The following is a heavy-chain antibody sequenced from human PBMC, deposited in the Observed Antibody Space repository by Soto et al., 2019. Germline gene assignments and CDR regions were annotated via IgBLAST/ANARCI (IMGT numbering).Heavy chain of an antibody. CDR2: IDPSDSYT. CDR3: ARLLSISRGWYYDSSGYAIDY. D-gene: IGHD3-22*01. Sequence: EVQLVQSGAEVKKPGESLRISCKGSGYSFTSYWISWVRQMPGKGLEWMGRIDPSDSYTNYSPSFQGHVTISADKSISTAYLQWSSLKASDTAMYYCARLLSISRGWYYDSSGYAIDYWGQGTLVTVSS. J-gene: IGHJ4*02. V-gene: IGHV5-10-1*03. CDR1: GYSFTSYW.